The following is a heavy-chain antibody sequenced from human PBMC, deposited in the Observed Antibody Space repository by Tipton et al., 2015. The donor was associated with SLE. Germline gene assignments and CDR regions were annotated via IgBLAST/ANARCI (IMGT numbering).Heavy chain of an antibody. J-gene: IGHJ4*02. D-gene: IGHD1-7*01. CDR2: INHSGST. CDR3: ARGWDYLDQAGIDY. CDR1: GFTFNNYA. Sequence: LRLSCAASGFTFNNYAMSWVRQAPGKGLEWIGEINHSGSTNYNPSLKSRVTISVDTSKNQFSLKLSSVTAADTAVYYCARGWDYLDQAGIDYWGQGTLVTVSS. V-gene: IGHV4-34*01.